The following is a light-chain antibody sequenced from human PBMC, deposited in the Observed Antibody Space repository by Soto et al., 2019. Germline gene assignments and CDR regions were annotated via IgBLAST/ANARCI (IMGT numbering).Light chain of an antibody. CDR3: SSYTTSSILL. CDR2: EVS. Sequence: QSALTQPASVSGSPGQSITISCTGTSSDVGGYDYVSWYQQHPGKAPKLITYEVSNRPSGVSNRFSGSKSDNTASLTISGLQAEDEADYYCSSYTTSSILLFGGGTKVTVL. V-gene: IGLV2-14*01. J-gene: IGLJ3*02. CDR1: SSDVGGYDY.